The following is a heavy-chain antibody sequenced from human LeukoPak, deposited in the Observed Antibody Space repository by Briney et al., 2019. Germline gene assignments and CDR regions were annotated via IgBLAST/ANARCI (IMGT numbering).Heavy chain of an antibody. Sequence: GGSLRLSCAASGFTFSNYAVHWVRQAPGKGLEWVALISDDGSNKYYTDSVKGRFTISRDNSKNTLYLQMDSLRPEDTAVYYCATRKSGAFDFWGQGTMVTVS. CDR1: GFTFSNYA. J-gene: IGHJ3*01. CDR2: ISDDGSNK. CDR3: ATRKSGAFDF. V-gene: IGHV3-30-3*01.